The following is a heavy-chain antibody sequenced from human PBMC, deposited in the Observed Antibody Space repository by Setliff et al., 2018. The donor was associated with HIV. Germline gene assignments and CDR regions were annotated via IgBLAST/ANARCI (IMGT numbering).Heavy chain of an antibody. Sequence: SLTCTVSGGSISSSSYYWGWIRQTPGKGLEWIGSIYYSGSTYYNPSLKSRVTTSVDTSKNQFSLKLSSVTAADTAVYYCARDFPLVRGVITHYYYYGMDVWGQGTTVTVSS. V-gene: IGHV4-39*07. J-gene: IGHJ6*02. D-gene: IGHD3-10*01. CDR3: ARDFPLVRGVITHYYYYGMDV. CDR1: GGSISSSSYY. CDR2: IYYSGST.